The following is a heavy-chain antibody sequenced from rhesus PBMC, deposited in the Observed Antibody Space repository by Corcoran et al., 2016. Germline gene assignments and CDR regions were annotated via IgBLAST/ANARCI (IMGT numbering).Heavy chain of an antibody. J-gene: IGHJ4*01. Sequence: QVQLQESGPGVVKPSETLSLTCSVSGGSISASYRWSWIRQPPGKGLEWIGYINGTITSTNYNPSLKSPVTISKDTSKNQVSLKLISVTAADTAVYYCASRYSWNNRFDYWGQGVLVTVSS. CDR1: GGSISASYR. D-gene: IGHD1-20*01. V-gene: IGHV4S10*01. CDR2: INGTITST. CDR3: ASRYSWNNRFDY.